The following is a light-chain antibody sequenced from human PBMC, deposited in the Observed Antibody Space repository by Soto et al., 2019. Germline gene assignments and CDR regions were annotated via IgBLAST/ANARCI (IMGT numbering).Light chain of an antibody. CDR2: EVN. CDR3: CSYGGDSTFWV. J-gene: IGLJ3*02. CDR1: GSDVGTSDL. Sequence: QSALTHPASVSGSPGQSITISCTGPGSDVGTSDLVSWYQQHPGKAPKLIIYEVNKRPSGVSHRFSGSKSGDRASLTISGLQAEDEADYYCCSYGGDSTFWVFGGGTKVTVL. V-gene: IGLV2-23*02.